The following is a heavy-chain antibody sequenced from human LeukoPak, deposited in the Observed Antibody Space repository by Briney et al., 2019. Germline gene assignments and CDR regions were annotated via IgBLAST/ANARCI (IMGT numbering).Heavy chain of an antibody. Sequence: PSETLSLTCTVSGGSISSSTYYWGWVRQPPGKGLEWIGTIYYSGTTYYNPSLRSRVTISVDTSKNQFSLTLSDVTATDTAVYFCARHASGSLLGGPWDYFDYWGQGTLVTVSS. J-gene: IGHJ4*02. V-gene: IGHV4-39*01. CDR3: ARHASGSLLGGPWDYFDY. CDR2: IYYSGTT. D-gene: IGHD3-10*01. CDR1: GGSISSSTYY.